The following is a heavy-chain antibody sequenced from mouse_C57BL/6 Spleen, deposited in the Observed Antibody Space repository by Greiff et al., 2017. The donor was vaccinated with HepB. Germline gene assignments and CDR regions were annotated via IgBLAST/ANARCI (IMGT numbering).Heavy chain of an antibody. CDR2: IDPENGDT. V-gene: IGHV14-4*01. J-gene: IGHJ4*01. CDR3: TTGTAQATFAMDY. Sequence: VQLQQSGAELVRPGASVKLSCTASGFNIKDDYMHWVKQRPEQGLEWIGWIDPENGDTEYASKFQGKATITADTSSNTAYLQLSSLTSEDTAVYYCTTGTAQATFAMDYWGQGTSVTVSS. CDR1: GFNIKDDY. D-gene: IGHD3-2*02.